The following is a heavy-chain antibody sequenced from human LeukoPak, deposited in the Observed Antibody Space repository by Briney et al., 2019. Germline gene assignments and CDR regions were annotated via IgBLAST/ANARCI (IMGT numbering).Heavy chain of an antibody. Sequence: GGSLRLSCAASGFHFSSHGMNWVRPAPGKGLEWVSGISPSGDITYYADSVMGRFTISRDNRKSTVSLQMNSLRPEDTALYYCVRDLDWGAFDVWGQGTMVTVSS. J-gene: IGHJ3*01. CDR1: GFHFSSHG. D-gene: IGHD3/OR15-3a*01. V-gene: IGHV3-23*01. CDR2: ISPSGDIT. CDR3: VRDLDWGAFDV.